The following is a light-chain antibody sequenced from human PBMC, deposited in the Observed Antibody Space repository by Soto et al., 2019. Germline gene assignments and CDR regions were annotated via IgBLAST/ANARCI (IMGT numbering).Light chain of an antibody. Sequence: DIQMTQSPSTLSASVGDRVTITCRASQSVSTWLAWYQQKPGKAPNLLIYDASILQRGVPSRFSGSGSGTEFPLTISSLQPDDFATYYCQQYTNYPWTFGQGTKVEIK. V-gene: IGKV1-5*01. CDR3: QQYTNYPWT. CDR2: DAS. J-gene: IGKJ1*01. CDR1: QSVSTW.